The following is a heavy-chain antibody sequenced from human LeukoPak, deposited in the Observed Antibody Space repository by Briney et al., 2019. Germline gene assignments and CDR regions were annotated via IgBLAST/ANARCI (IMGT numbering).Heavy chain of an antibody. J-gene: IGHJ3*02. CDR2: NYPGDSDT. Sequence: GESLKISCKGSGYSFATYWIGWVRQMPGKGLEWMGINYPGDSDTTYSPSFQGQVTMSADKSISTAYLQWSSLKASDTAMYYCARAPDTAMVKLPFDIWGQGTTVTVSS. D-gene: IGHD5-18*01. CDR1: GYSFATYW. V-gene: IGHV5-51*01. CDR3: ARAPDTAMVKLPFDI.